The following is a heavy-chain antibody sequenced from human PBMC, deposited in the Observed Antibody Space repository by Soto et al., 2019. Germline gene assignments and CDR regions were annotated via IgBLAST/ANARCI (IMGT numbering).Heavy chain of an antibody. V-gene: IGHV1-18*04. J-gene: IGHJ6*02. Sequence: ASVKVSCKASGYTFSGYSITWVRQAPGQGLEWMGRISGYNGNTNYARTLRDRLTLTTDTSTSTAYVELRSLTSDDTAVYYCARDVFCGGAPACPDMDVWGQGTTVTVSS. D-gene: IGHD2-21*01. CDR2: ISGYNGNT. CDR1: GYTFSGYS. CDR3: ARDVFCGGAPACPDMDV.